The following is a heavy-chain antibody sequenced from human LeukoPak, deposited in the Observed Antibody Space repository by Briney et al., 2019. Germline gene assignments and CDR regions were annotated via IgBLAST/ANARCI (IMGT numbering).Heavy chain of an antibody. CDR2: INHSGST. CDR3: ARDRPITIFGVVILP. Sequence: SETLSLTCAVYGGSFSGYYWSWIRQPPGKGLEWIGEINHSGSTNYNPSLKSRVTISVDTSKNQFSLKLSSVTAEDTAVYYCARDRPITIFGVVILPWGQGTLVTVSS. D-gene: IGHD3-3*01. J-gene: IGHJ5*02. CDR1: GGSFSGYY. V-gene: IGHV4-34*01.